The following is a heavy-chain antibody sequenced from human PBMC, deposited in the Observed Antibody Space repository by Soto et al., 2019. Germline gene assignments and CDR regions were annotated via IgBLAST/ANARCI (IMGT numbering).Heavy chain of an antibody. D-gene: IGHD5-12*01. V-gene: IGHV4-39*01. J-gene: IGHJ5*02. CDR3: ARGYSGYDYGYLARFDP. Sequence: QLQLQESGPGLVKPSETLSLTCTVSGGSISSSSYYWGWIRQPPGKGLEWIGSIYYSGSTYYNPSLKSRVTISVDTSKNQFSLKLSSVTAADTAVYYCARGYSGYDYGYLARFDPWGQGTLVTVSS. CDR1: GGSISSSSYY. CDR2: IYYSGST.